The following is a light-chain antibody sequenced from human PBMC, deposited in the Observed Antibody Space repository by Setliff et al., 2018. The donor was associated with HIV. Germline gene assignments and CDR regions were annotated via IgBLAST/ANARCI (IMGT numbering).Light chain of an antibody. V-gene: IGKV3D-20*01. CDR1: QNVSDTF. Sequence: EIVLTQSPGTLSLSPGERGTLSCRASQNVSDTFLAWYQQKPGLAPRLLMYDTSRRATGIPARFSGSGSGTDFTLTISRLEPEDFAVYYCQQYSSSLVTFGGGTKVDIK. J-gene: IGKJ4*01. CDR3: QQYSSSLVT. CDR2: DTS.